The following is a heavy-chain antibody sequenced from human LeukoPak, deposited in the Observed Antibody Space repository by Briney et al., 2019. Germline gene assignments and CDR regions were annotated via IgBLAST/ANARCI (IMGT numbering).Heavy chain of an antibody. V-gene: IGHV4-4*07. D-gene: IGHD2-2*01. J-gene: IGHJ4*02. Sequence: SETLSLTCTVSGGSLSSYYWSWIRQPAGKGLEWIGRIYTSGSTNYNPSLKSRVTMSVDTSKNQFSLKRYSVTAADTAVYYCARGPYCISTSCSQYYFDYWGQGTLVTVSS. CDR2: IYTSGST. CDR1: GGSLSSYY. CDR3: ARGPYCISTSCSQYYFDY.